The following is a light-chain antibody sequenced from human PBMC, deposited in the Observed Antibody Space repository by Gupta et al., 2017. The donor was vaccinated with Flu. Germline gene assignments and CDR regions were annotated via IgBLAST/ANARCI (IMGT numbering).Light chain of an antibody. CDR2: KDS. Sequence: SYALTQLSSVSLSPGQTARITCSGDVLAKKYARWFQQKPGQAPVLVIYKDSERPSGIPERFSGSSSGTTVTLTISGAQVEDEADYCCYSAADNNYVFGTGTKVTVL. CDR3: YSAADNNYV. CDR1: VLAKKY. V-gene: IGLV3-27*01. J-gene: IGLJ1*01.